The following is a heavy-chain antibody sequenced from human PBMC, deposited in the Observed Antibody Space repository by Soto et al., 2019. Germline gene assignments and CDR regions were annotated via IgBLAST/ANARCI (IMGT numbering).Heavy chain of an antibody. V-gene: IGHV4-59*08. CDR2: TYYSRNT. Sequence: SETLSLTCTVSGGSISSHYWSWIRQPPGEGLEWIGSTYYSRNTYYSPSLGSRVTLSVDTSKNQFSLRLSSVTAADTAVYYCARHGHWAPLDDWGQGTLVTVSS. J-gene: IGHJ4*02. D-gene: IGHD3-16*01. CDR3: ARHGHWAPLDD. CDR1: GGSISSHY.